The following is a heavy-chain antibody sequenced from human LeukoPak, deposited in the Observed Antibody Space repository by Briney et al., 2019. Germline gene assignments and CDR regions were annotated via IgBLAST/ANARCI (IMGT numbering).Heavy chain of an antibody. CDR2: IHYSGST. Sequence: SETLSLTCTVSGGSISNYYWSWIRQPPGKGLEWIGYIHYSGSTYYNPSLTSRVTISIDTSKNQLSLRLSSVTAEDTAVYYCATFGPPHRRVRGVLPHWGQGTLVTVSS. CDR1: GGSISNYY. CDR3: ATFGPPHRRVRGVLPH. V-gene: IGHV4-59*01. D-gene: IGHD3-10*01. J-gene: IGHJ4*02.